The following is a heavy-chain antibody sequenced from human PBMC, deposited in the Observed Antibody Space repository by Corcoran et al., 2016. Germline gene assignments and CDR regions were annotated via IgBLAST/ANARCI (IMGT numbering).Heavy chain of an antibody. J-gene: IGHJ6*02. CDR2: MNPNSGNT. V-gene: IGHV1-8*01. D-gene: IGHD3-3*01. CDR1: GYTFTSYD. CDR3: ARGPGFLEWLPQNLGYYYYYGMDV. Sequence: QVQLVQSGAEVKKPGASVKVSCKASGYTFTSYDINWVRQATGQGLEWMGWMNPNSGNTGYAQKFQGRVTMTRNTSISTAYMELSSLRSEDTAVYYCARGPGFLEWLPQNLGYYYYYGMDVWGQGTTVTVSS.